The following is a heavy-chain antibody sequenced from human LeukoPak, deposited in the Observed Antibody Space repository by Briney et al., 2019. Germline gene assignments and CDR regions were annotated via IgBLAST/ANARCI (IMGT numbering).Heavy chain of an antibody. V-gene: IGHV1-46*01. CDR3: ARELLNYYDSSGYYYPHAFDI. D-gene: IGHD3-22*01. Sequence: GASVKVSCRASGYTFTSYYMHWVRQAPGQGLEWMGIINPSGGSTSYAQKFQGRVTMTRDMSTSTVYMELSSLRSEDTAVYYCARELLNYYDSSGYYYPHAFDIWGQGTMVTVSS. CDR1: GYTFTSYY. J-gene: IGHJ3*02. CDR2: INPSGGST.